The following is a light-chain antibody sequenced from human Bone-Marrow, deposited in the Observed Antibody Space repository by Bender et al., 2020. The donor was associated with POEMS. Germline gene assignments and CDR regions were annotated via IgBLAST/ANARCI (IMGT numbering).Light chain of an antibody. CDR3: SSYAGSNNFV. V-gene: IGLV2-14*02. J-gene: IGLJ2*01. CDR2: EVS. Sequence: QSALTQPASVSGSPGQSITISCTGTSSDVGKYNAVSWYQQHPGKAPRLIISEVSKRPSGVSSRFSGSKSGSTASLTVSGLQAEDEADYYCSSYAGSNNFVFGGGTKVTVL. CDR1: SSDVGKYNA.